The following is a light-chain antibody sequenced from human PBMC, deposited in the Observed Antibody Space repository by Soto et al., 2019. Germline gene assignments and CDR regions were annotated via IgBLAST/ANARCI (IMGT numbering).Light chain of an antibody. CDR1: SSDVGGYNF. J-gene: IGLJ1*01. CDR3: CSFAGSGYV. CDR2: EVS. Sequence: QSALPQPPSASGSLGQSVTISCTGSSSDVGGYNFVSWFQQHPGKAPKLLIYEVSNRPSGVPDRFSGSKSGNTASLTVSGLQADDEADYYCCSFAGSGYVFGTGPKLTVL. V-gene: IGLV2-8*01.